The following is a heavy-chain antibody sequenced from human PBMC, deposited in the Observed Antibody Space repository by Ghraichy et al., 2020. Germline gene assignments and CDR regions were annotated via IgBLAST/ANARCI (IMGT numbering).Heavy chain of an antibody. J-gene: IGHJ4*02. CDR2: IYRGDRT. V-gene: IGHV3-66*01. CDR1: GFSVSNDY. Sequence: GGSLRLSCAASGFSVSNDYMSWVRQAPGKGLEWVSVIYRGDRTYYTDSVKGRFTISRDNSHNTVHLQMNNLRAEDTALYYCVREIPTTTLYEWGQGTLVTVSS. D-gene: IGHD2/OR15-2a*01. CDR3: VREIPTTTLYE.